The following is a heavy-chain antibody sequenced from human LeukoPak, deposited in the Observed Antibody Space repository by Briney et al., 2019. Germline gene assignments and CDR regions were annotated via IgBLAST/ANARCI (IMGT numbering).Heavy chain of an antibody. V-gene: IGHV4-31*03. CDR3: ARGSTVIVYGMDV. Sequence: SETLSLTCTVSGGSVSSSNSYWSWIRQHPGKGLEWIGYIYYSGSTYYNPSLKSRVTISVDTSKNQFSLKLSSVTAADTAVYYCARGSTVIVYGMDVWGQGTTVTVSS. J-gene: IGHJ6*02. D-gene: IGHD4-17*01. CDR1: GGSVSSSNSY. CDR2: IYYSGST.